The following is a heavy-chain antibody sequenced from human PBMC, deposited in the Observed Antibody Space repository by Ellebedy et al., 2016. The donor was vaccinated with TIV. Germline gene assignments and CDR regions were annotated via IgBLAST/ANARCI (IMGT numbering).Heavy chain of an antibody. J-gene: IGHJ4*02. CDR1: GYSFTRYW. D-gene: IGHD3-16*01. CDR2: IHPGDSDT. Sequence: GESLKISXQASGYSFTRYWIGWVRQMPGKGLEWMGIIHPGDSDTIYSPSFQGQVIFSVDKSIRTAYLQWRSLKASDTAMYYCANYYDYIWGTYCASFDSWGQGTLVTVSS. V-gene: IGHV5-51*01. CDR3: ANYYDYIWGTYCASFDS.